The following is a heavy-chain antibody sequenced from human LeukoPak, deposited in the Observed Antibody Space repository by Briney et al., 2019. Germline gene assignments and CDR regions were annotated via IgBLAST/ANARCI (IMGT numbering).Heavy chain of an antibody. J-gene: IGHJ4*02. CDR1: GYSISSGYY. V-gene: IGHV4-38-2*02. CDR2: IYHSGST. CDR3: AREGGVSPDFDY. D-gene: IGHD1-26*01. Sequence: KTSETLSLTCTVSGYSISSGYYWGWIRQPPGKGLEWIGSIYHSGSTYYNPSLKSRVTISVDTSKNQFSLKLSAVTAADTAVYYCAREGGVSPDFDYWGQGTLVTVSS.